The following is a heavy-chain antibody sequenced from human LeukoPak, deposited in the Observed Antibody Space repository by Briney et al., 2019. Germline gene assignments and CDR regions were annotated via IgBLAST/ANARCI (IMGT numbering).Heavy chain of an antibody. J-gene: IGHJ4*02. CDR3: ARENHSGYYRIDY. CDR1: GFTFSSYG. CDR2: IWYDGSNK. D-gene: IGHD3-22*01. Sequence: GGSLRLSCAASGFTFSSYGMHWVRQAPGKGLEWVAVIWYDGSNKYYADSVKGRFTISRDNSKNTLYLQMNSLRAEDTAVYYCARENHSGYYRIDYWGQGTLVTVSS. V-gene: IGHV3-33*01.